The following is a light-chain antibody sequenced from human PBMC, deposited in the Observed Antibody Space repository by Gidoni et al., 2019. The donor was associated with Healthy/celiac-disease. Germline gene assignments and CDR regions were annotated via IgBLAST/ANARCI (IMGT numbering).Light chain of an antibody. CDR2: EVS. CDR3: SSYTSSRTSV. CDR1: SSDVGGYNY. J-gene: IGLJ1*01. Sequence: QSALTQPASVSGSPGHSITISCTGTSSDVGGYNYVSWYQQHPGKAPKLMIYEVSNRPSGVSNRFSGSKSGKTASLTSSGLQAEDEADYYCSSYTSSRTSVVGTGTKVTVL. V-gene: IGLV2-14*01.